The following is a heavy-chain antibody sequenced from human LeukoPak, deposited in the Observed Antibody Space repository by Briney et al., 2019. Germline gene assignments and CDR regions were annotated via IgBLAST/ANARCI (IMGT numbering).Heavy chain of an antibody. CDR1: GFTFSSYA. J-gene: IGHJ4*02. CDR3: AKGRESGYYYDY. Sequence: GGSLRLSCAASGFTFSSYAMHWVRQAPGKGLEWVAVISYDGSNKYYADSVKGRFTISRDNSKNTLYLQMNSLRAEDTAVYYCAKGRESGYYYDYWGQGTLVTVSS. D-gene: IGHD3-22*01. V-gene: IGHV3-30-3*01. CDR2: ISYDGSNK.